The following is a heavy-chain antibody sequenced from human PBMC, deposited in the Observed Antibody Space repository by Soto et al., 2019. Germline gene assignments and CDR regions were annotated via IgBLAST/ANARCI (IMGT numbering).Heavy chain of an antibody. Sequence: GASVKVSCKASGYTFTSYGISWVRQAPGQGLEWMGWISAYNGNTNYAQKLQGRVTMTTDTSTSTAYMELRSLRSDDTAVYYCARDGRAVVAVYCYYYGLDVWGQGTTVTVSS. CDR3: ARDGRAVVAVYCYYYGLDV. D-gene: IGHD3-22*01. V-gene: IGHV1-18*04. CDR2: ISAYNGNT. CDR1: GYTFTSYG. J-gene: IGHJ6*02.